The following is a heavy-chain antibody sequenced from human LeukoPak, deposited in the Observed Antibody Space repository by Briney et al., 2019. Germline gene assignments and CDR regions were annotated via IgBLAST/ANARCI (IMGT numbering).Heavy chain of an antibody. CDR2: IHYSGRT. D-gene: IGHD6-19*01. Sequence: SETLSRTCTVSGGSISSYYWSWIRQPPGKGLEWIGYIHYSGRTSYNPSLKSRVTISVDTSKNQFSLRLSSVTAADTAVYYCARDSVSVAGSFDYWGQGTLVTVSS. CDR3: ARDSVSVAGSFDY. CDR1: GGSISSYY. J-gene: IGHJ4*02. V-gene: IGHV4-59*01.